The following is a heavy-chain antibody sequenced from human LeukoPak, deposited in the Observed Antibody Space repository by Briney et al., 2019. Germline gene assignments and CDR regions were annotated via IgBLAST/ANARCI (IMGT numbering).Heavy chain of an antibody. CDR2: ISSSGSTI. CDR1: GFTFSDYY. V-gene: IGHV3-11*04. J-gene: IGHJ4*02. D-gene: IGHD6-13*01. CDR3: ATALGTHSSWYHYFDY. Sequence: GGSLRLSCAASGFTFSDYYMSWIRQAPGKGLEWVSYISSSGSTIYYADSVKGRFTISRDNSKNMLYLQMNSLRAEDTAVYYCATALGTHSSWYHYFDYWGQGTLVTVSS.